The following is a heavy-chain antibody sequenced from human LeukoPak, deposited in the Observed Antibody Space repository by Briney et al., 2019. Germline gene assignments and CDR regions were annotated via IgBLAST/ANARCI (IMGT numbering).Heavy chain of an antibody. V-gene: IGHV3-30*04. J-gene: IGHJ6*04. D-gene: IGHD2-2*01. CDR1: GFTFSSYA. CDR3: SRYQLLQAYGMDV. Sequence: PGRSLRLSCAASGFTFSSYAMHWVRQAPGKGLEWVAVISYDGSNKYYADSVKGRFTISRDNSKNTLYLQMNNLRAEDTAVYYCSRYQLLQAYGMDVWGKGTTVTVSS. CDR2: ISYDGSNK.